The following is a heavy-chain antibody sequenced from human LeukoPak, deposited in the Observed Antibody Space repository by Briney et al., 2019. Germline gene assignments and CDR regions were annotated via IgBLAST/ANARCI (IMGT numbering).Heavy chain of an antibody. J-gene: IGHJ4*02. D-gene: IGHD6-13*01. V-gene: IGHV3-30-3*01. Sequence: QPGGSLRLSCATSGFTFSSYAMHWVRQAPGKGLEWVAVISYDGSNKYYADSVKGRFTISRDNSKNTLYLQMNSLRAEDTAVYYCANLISGSRYSSSWYQFDYWGQGTLVTVSS. CDR2: ISYDGSNK. CDR1: GFTFSSYA. CDR3: ANLISGSRYSSSWYQFDY.